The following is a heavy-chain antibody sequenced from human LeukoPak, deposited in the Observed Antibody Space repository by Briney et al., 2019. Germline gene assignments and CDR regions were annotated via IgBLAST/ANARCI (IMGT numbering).Heavy chain of an antibody. CDR2: IRDDGSNK. CDR3: AKGGLGIGSWFDP. Sequence: GGSLRLSCTASGFTFGSDGMHWVRQAPGKGLEWVAFIRDDGSNKYYADSVKGRFTISRDNSKNTLYLQMNRLRVDDTAVYYCAKGGLGIGSWFDPWGQGTLVTVSS. D-gene: IGHD3/OR15-3a*01. V-gene: IGHV3-30*02. CDR1: GFTFGSDG. J-gene: IGHJ5*02.